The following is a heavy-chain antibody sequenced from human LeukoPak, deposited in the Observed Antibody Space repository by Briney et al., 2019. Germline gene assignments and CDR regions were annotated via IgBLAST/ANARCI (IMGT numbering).Heavy chain of an antibody. V-gene: IGHV3-64D*06. CDR2: ISGNGGTT. CDR1: GFTFSSYG. Sequence: GGSLRLSCSASGFTFSSYGMHWVRQAPGKGLEYVSTISGNGGTTSYADSVKGRFTISRDNSKNTLYLQMSSLRADDTAVYFCVKPGGSGWYGDYWGQGTLVTVSS. CDR3: VKPGGSGWYGDY. J-gene: IGHJ4*02. D-gene: IGHD6-19*01.